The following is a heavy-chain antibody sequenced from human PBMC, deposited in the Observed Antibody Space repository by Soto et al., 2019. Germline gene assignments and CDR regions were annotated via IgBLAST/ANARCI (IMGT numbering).Heavy chain of an antibody. Sequence: GESLKISCEASGYSFTNSWISWVRQMPGKDLEWMARIDLSDSYIDYNPSFQGHVTVSTDKSITTAYLQWSSLRASDTAMYYCARQGITAMAPSANGMDVWGQGTKVTVSS. J-gene: IGHJ6*02. CDR3: ARQGITAMAPSANGMDV. D-gene: IGHD5-18*01. CDR1: GYSFTNSW. CDR2: IDLSDSYI. V-gene: IGHV5-10-1*01.